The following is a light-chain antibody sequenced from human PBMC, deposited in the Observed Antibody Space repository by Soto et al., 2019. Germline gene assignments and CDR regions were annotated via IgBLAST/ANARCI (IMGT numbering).Light chain of an antibody. V-gene: IGKV1-5*03. CDR1: QSISTW. CDR3: QQYINRWT. Sequence: DIQMTQSPSTPSASVGDRVTITCRASQSISTWLAWYQQKPGKAPKLLIYKASSLESGVPSRFSGSGSGTEFTLTISSLQPDDSATYYCQQYINRWTFGQGTKVDIK. CDR2: KAS. J-gene: IGKJ1*01.